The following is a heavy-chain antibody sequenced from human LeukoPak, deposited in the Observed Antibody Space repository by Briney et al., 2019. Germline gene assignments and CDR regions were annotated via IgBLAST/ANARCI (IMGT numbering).Heavy chain of an antibody. Sequence: PGGSLRLSCAASGFTFSSYWMHWVRQAPGKGLEWVSAISGSGGSTYYADSVKGRFTISRDNSKNTLYLQMNSLRAEDTAVYYCAKDPGKAAAGTFDYWGQGTLVTVSS. V-gene: IGHV3-23*01. D-gene: IGHD6-13*01. CDR3: AKDPGKAAAGTFDY. CDR1: GFTFSSYW. J-gene: IGHJ4*02. CDR2: ISGSGGST.